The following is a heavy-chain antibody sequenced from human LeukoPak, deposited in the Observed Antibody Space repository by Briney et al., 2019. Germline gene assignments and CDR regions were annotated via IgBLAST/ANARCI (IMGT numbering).Heavy chain of an antibody. J-gene: IGHJ4*02. Sequence: GGSLRLSCAASGFTFSSYAMHWVRQAPGKGLEWVAVISYDGSNKYYADSVKGRFTISRDNSKNTLYLQMNSLRAEDTVVYYCAKGVGSGFYYFDYWGQGTLVTVSS. V-gene: IGHV3-30-3*01. CDR3: AKGVGSGFYYFDY. CDR1: GFTFSSYA. CDR2: ISYDGSNK. D-gene: IGHD3-10*01.